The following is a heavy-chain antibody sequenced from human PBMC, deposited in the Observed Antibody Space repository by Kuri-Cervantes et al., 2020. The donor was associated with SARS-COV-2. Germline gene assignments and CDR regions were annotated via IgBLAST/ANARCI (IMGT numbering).Heavy chain of an antibody. J-gene: IGHJ4*02. Sequence: GESLKISCAASGFTFSSYSMNWVRQAPGKGLEWVSSISSSSSYIYYADSVKGRFTISRDNAKNSLYLQMNSLRAEDTAVYYCAKVFYCTNGVCYRVSTQYYFDYWGQGTLVTVSP. V-gene: IGHV3-21*04. D-gene: IGHD2-8*01. CDR1: GFTFSSYS. CDR2: ISSSSSYI. CDR3: AKVFYCTNGVCYRVSTQYYFDY.